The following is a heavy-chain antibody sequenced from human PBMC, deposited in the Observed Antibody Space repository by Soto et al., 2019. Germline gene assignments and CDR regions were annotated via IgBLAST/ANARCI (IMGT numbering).Heavy chain of an antibody. CDR3: ARGEQQLTYGMDV. Sequence: GASVKVSCKASGYTFTSYGVSWVRQAPGQGLEWMGWISANNGNTNYAQKFQGRVTITADESTSTAYMELSSLRSEDTAVYYCARGEQQLTYGMDVWGQGTTVTVSS. CDR1: GYTFTSYG. D-gene: IGHD6-13*01. J-gene: IGHJ6*02. CDR2: ISANNGNT. V-gene: IGHV1-18*01.